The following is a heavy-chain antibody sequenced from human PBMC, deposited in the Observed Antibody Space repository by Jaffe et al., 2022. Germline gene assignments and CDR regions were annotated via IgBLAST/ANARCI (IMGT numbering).Heavy chain of an antibody. CDR1: GGSFSGYY. CDR2: INHSGST. Sequence: QVQLQQWGAGLLKPSETLSLTCAVYGGSFSGYYWSWIRQPPGKGLEWIGEINHSGSTNYNPSLKSRVTISVDTSKNQFSLKLSSVTAADTAVYYCARVQRGQWLVRGRPNWFDPWGQGTLVTVSS. CDR3: ARVQRGQWLVRGRPNWFDP. V-gene: IGHV4-34*01. D-gene: IGHD6-19*01. J-gene: IGHJ5*02.